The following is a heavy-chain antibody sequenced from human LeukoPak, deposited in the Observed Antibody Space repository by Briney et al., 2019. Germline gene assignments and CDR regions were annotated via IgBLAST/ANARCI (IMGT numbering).Heavy chain of an antibody. V-gene: IGHV3-30*18. D-gene: IGHD6-13*01. Sequence: GRSLRLSCAASGFTFSNHAMHWVRQAPGKGLEWVAMTSYDGTNKYYADSVKGRFTISRDNSKNTLYLQMNSLRAEDTAVYYCAKSHSSSWLPFDYWGQGTLVTVSS. J-gene: IGHJ4*02. CDR3: AKSHSSSWLPFDY. CDR1: GFTFSNHA. CDR2: TSYDGTNK.